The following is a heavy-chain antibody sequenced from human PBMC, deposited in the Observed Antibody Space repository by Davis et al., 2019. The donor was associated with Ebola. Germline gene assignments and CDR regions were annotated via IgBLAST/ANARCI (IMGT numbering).Heavy chain of an antibody. J-gene: IGHJ5*02. Sequence: ASVKVSCKASGYTFTSYGITWVRQAPGQGLEWMGWINPHNGNTNYAQNVQGRVTMTTDTSTSTAYMELRSLRSDDTAVYYCARSITMVRGVMGWFDPWGQGTLVTVSS. CDR2: INPHNGNT. CDR1: GYTFTSYG. D-gene: IGHD3-10*01. CDR3: ARSITMVRGVMGWFDP. V-gene: IGHV1-18*04.